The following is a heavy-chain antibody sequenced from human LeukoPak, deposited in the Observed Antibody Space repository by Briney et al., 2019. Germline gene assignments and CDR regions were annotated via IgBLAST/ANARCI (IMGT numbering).Heavy chain of an antibody. V-gene: IGHV1-2*02. CDR1: GYTFTGYY. J-gene: IGHJ4*02. D-gene: IGHD3-3*01. CDR3: ARGPEITIFGVVITTNYFDY. Sequence: ASVKVSCKASGYTFTGYYMHWVRQAPGQGLEWMGWINPNSGGTNYAQKFQGRVTMTRDTSISTAYMELSRLRSDDTAVYYCARGPEITIFGVVITTNYFDYWGQGTLVTVSS. CDR2: INPNSGGT.